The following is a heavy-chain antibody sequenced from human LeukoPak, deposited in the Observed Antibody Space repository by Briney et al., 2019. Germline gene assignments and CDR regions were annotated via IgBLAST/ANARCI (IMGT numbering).Heavy chain of an antibody. CDR3: ARCLATGGRVSFDY. Sequence: SETLSLTCNVSGGSISNNNYYWGWIRQPPGKGLEWIATVYYSGSTYYNPSLKSRVTISVDTSKNQFSLKLTSVPAADTAVYYCARCLATGGRVSFDYWGQGTLVTVSS. CDR2: VYYSGST. V-gene: IGHV4-39*01. J-gene: IGHJ4*02. D-gene: IGHD6-13*01. CDR1: GGSISNNNYY.